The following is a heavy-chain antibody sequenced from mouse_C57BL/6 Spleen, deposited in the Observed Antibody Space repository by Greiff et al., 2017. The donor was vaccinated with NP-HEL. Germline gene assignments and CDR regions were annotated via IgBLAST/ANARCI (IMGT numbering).Heavy chain of an antibody. Sequence: QVQLQQSGPGLVQPSQSLSITCTVSGFSLTSYGVHWVRQSPGKGLEWLGVIWRGGSTDYNAAFMSRLSITKDNSKSQVFFKMNSLQADDTAIYYCAKSLYDYDGGDAMDYWGQGTSVTVSS. V-gene: IGHV2-5*01. D-gene: IGHD2-4*01. CDR3: AKSLYDYDGGDAMDY. J-gene: IGHJ4*01. CDR1: GFSLTSYG. CDR2: IWRGGST.